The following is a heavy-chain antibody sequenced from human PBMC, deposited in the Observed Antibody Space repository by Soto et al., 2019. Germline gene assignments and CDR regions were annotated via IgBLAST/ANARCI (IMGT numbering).Heavy chain of an antibody. CDR1: GFTFSSYA. CDR2: ISGSGGST. D-gene: IGHD2-8*01. Sequence: QTGGSLRLPCAASGFTFSSYAMSWVRQAPGKGLEWVSAISGSGGSTYYADSVKGRFTISRDNSENTLYLQMNSLRAEDTAVYYCAKGTYCTNGVCPYNYFDYWGQGTLVTVSS. V-gene: IGHV3-23*01. J-gene: IGHJ4*02. CDR3: AKGTYCTNGVCPYNYFDY.